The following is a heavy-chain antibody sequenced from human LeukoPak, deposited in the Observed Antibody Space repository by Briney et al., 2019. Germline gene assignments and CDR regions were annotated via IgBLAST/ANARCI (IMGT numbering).Heavy chain of an antibody. D-gene: IGHD6-13*01. J-gene: IGHJ6*03. CDR1: GFTFSDYY. CDR3: AVNSRTHYYYYYMDV. Sequence: GGSLRLSCAASGFTFSDYYMSWIRQAPGKGLEWVSYISSSGSTIYYADSVKGRFTISRDNAKNSLYLQMNSLRAEDTAVYYCAVNSRTHYYYYYMDVWGKGTTVTISS. CDR2: ISSSGSTI. V-gene: IGHV3-11*04.